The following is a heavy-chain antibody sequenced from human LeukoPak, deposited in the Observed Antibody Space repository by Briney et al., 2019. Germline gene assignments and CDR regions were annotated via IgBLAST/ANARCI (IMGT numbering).Heavy chain of an antibody. CDR3: RAYCSSTSCYPYFDY. CDR2: IYYSGST. Sequence: SETLSLTCTVSGGSISSSSYYWGWIRQPPGKGLEWIGSIYYSGSTYYNPSLKSRVTISVDASKNQFSLKLSSVTAADTAVYYCRAYCSSTSCYPYFDYWGQGTLVTVSS. J-gene: IGHJ4*02. V-gene: IGHV4-39*07. D-gene: IGHD2-2*01. CDR1: GGSISSSSYY.